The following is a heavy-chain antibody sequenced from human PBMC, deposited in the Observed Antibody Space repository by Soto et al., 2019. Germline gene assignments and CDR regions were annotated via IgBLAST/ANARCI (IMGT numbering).Heavy chain of an antibody. V-gene: IGHV3-21*01. Sequence: EVQLVESGGGLVKPGGSLRLSCAASGFTFSTYSMNWVRQAPGKGLEWVSSISSSGSYIYYADSVKGRFTISRDNAKNSLYLQMNSLRAEYTAVYYCARYDSSGYYWPYYYYGMDLWGQGTTVTVSS. CDR2: ISSSGSYI. D-gene: IGHD3-22*01. J-gene: IGHJ6*02. CDR1: GFTFSTYS. CDR3: ARYDSSGYYWPYYYYGMDL.